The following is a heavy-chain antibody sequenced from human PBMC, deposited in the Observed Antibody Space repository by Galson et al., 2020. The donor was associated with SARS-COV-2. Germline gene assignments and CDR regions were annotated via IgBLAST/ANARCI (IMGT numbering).Heavy chain of an antibody. J-gene: IGHJ4*02. D-gene: IGHD2-2*01. CDR1: GFTFSNYG. V-gene: IGHV3-33*01. CDR2: IWYDGSNK. Sequence: GGSLRLSCAASGFTFSNYGMHWVRQAPGKGLEWVAVIWYDGSNKYYADSVKGRFTISRDNSKNTLYLQMDSLRAEDTAVYYCAREDCSSTLCSFDYWGQGSLVTVSS. CDR3: AREDCSSTLCSFDY.